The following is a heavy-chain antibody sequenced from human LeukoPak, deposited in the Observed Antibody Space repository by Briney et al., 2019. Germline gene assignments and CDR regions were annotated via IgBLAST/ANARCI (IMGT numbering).Heavy chain of an antibody. CDR3: AEGGFDY. CDR2: ISYDGSNK. Sequence: GGSLRLSCAASGFTFSSYAMHWVRQAPGKGLEWVAVISYDGSNKYYADSVKGRFTISRDNSKNTLYLQMNGLRAEDTAVYYCAEGGFDYWGQGTLVTVSS. J-gene: IGHJ4*02. V-gene: IGHV3-30-3*01. D-gene: IGHD1-26*01. CDR1: GFTFSSYA.